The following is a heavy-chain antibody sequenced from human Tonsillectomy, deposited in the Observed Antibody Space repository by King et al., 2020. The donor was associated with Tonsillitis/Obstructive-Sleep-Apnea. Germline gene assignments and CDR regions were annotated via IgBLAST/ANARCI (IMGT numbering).Heavy chain of an antibody. CDR1: GFTFSTYG. Sequence: HVQLVESGGGVVQPGRSLRLSCTSSGFTFSTYGMHWVRQAPGKGLEWVAVISYDGSNKYYADSVNGRFTISRDNSKNTLYLQMNSLRAEDTAIYYCAKLATVNIFDYWGQGTLVTVSS. J-gene: IGHJ4*02. D-gene: IGHD5-24*01. CDR3: AKLATVNIFDY. V-gene: IGHV3-30*18. CDR2: ISYDGSNK.